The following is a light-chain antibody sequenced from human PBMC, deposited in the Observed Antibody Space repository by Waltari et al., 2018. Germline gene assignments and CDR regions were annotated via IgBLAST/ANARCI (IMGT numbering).Light chain of an antibody. CDR2: WAS. V-gene: IGKV4-1*01. CDR1: QSVLYSSNNKNY. Sequence: DIVMTQSPDSLAVGRGERATINCKSSQSVLYSSNNKNYLAWYQQKPGQPPKLLIYWASTRESGVPDRFTGSGSGTDFTLTISNLQAEDVAVYYCQQYYSTPYTFGLGTKLEIK. J-gene: IGKJ2*01. CDR3: QQYYSTPYT.